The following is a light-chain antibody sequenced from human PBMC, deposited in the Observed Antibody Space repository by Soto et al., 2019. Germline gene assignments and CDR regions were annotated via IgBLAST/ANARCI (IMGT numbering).Light chain of an antibody. CDR2: DAS. V-gene: IGKV3-11*01. CDR3: QHRSNWPT. J-gene: IGKJ2*01. Sequence: EIVLTQSPATLSLSPGERATLSCRASQSVSSYLAWYPQKPGQAPRLLIYDASNRATGIPARFSGSGSGTDFTLTISSLEPEDFAVDYCQHRSNWPTFGQGTKLEIK. CDR1: QSVSSY.